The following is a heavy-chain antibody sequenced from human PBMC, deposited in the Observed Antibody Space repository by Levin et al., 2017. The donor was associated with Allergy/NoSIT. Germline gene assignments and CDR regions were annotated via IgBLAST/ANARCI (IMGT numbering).Heavy chain of an antibody. CDR2: ISSSSSYI. Sequence: PGGSLRLSCAASGFTFSSYSMNWVRQAPGKGLEWVSSISSSSSYIYYADSVKGRFTISRDNAKNSLYLQMNSLRAEDTAVYYCARATIAVAGTLDWFDPWGQGTLVTVSS. CDR3: ARATIAVAGTLDWFDP. V-gene: IGHV3-21*01. D-gene: IGHD6-19*01. J-gene: IGHJ5*02. CDR1: GFTFSSYS.